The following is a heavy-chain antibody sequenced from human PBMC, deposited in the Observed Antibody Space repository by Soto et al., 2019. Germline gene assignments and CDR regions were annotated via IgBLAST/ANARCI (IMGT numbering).Heavy chain of an antibody. CDR1: GGSISSGGYS. CDR3: ARAHYGDYGYGMDV. D-gene: IGHD4-17*01. J-gene: IGHJ6*02. CDR2: IYDSATT. V-gene: IGHV4-30-2*01. Sequence: QLQLQESGSGLVKPSQTLSLTCAVSGGSISSGGYSWTWIRQPPGKGLEWIGYIYDSATTYYNPSLKRRVTISVDTSKNTFSLKLSSVPAADTAVYYCARAHYGDYGYGMDVWGQGTTVTVSS.